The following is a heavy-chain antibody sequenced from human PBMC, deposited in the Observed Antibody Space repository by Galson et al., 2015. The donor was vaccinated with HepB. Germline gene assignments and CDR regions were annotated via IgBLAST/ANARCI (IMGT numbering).Heavy chain of an antibody. J-gene: IGHJ3*02. CDR2: IWYDGDST. CDR1: GFTFSNYG. V-gene: IGHV3-33*06. CDR3: TKPRRMATVMDAFDI. D-gene: IGHD5-24*01. Sequence: SLRLSCAASGFTFSNYGMHWVRQAPGKGLEWVAVIWYDGDSTYYADSVKDRFTISRDNSKSTLSLQMNSLRAEDTAVYYCTKPRRMATVMDAFDIWGQGTMVTVSS.